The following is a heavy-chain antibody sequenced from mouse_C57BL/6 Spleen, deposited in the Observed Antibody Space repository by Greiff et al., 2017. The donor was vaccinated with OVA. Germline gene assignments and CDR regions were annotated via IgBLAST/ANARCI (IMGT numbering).Heavy chain of an antibody. CDR1: GYAFSSSW. V-gene: IGHV1-82*01. CDR3: ARRDYYGSSSYFDY. Sequence: VQLQQSGPELVKPGASVKISCKASGYAFSSSWMNWVKQRPGKGLEWIGRIYPGDGDTNYNGKFKGKATLTADKSSSTAYMQLSSLTSEDSAVYFGARRDYYGSSSYFDYWGQGTTLTVSS. J-gene: IGHJ2*01. D-gene: IGHD1-1*01. CDR2: IYPGDGDT.